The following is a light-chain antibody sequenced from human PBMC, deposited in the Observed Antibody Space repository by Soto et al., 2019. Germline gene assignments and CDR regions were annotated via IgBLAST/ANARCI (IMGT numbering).Light chain of an antibody. CDR3: SSYTSSSTPVV. V-gene: IGLV2-14*01. CDR1: SSDVGGYKY. Sequence: QSALTQPASVSGSPGQSITISCTGTSSDVGGYKYVSWYQQYPGKAPKLMIYEVSNRPSGVSSRFSGSKSGNTASLTISGLQAEDEADYYCSSYTSSSTPVVFGGGTKVTVL. J-gene: IGLJ3*02. CDR2: EVS.